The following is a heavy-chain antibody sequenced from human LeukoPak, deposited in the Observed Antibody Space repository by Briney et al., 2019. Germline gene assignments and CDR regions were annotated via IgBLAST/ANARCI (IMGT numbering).Heavy chain of an antibody. V-gene: IGHV1-24*01. D-gene: IGHD2-2*01. Sequence: GASVKVSCKVSGYTLTELSMHWVRQAPGKGLEWMGGFDPEDGETIYAQKFQGRVTMTEDTSTDTAYMELSSLRSEDTAVYYCARGGIVVVPATSVFDPWGQGTLVTVSS. J-gene: IGHJ5*02. CDR3: ARGGIVVVPATSVFDP. CDR1: GYTLTELS. CDR2: FDPEDGET.